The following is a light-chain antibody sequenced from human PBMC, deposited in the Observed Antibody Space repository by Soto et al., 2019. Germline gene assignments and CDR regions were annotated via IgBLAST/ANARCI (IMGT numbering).Light chain of an antibody. J-gene: IGLJ3*02. CDR1: SSDVGDYNY. V-gene: IGLV2-11*01. CDR2: AVN. Sequence: QSALTQPRSVSGSPGQSVTISCTGTSSDVGDYNYVSWYQQHPGKAPKLLIYAVNMRPSGVPDRFSGSKSGNTASLTVSGRQAEDEADYSCCSYAGSCTRVFGGGTKLTVL. CDR3: CSYAGSCTRV.